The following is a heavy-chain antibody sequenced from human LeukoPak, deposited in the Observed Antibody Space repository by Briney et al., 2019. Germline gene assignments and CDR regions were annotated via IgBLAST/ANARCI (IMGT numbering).Heavy chain of an antibody. CDR3: AKGGSYTNSFDP. CDR2: IYSGGST. Sequence: GSLRLSCAASGFTVSSNYMSWVRQAPGKGLEWVSVIYSGGSTYYADSVKGRFTISRDNAKNTLYLQMNSLRAEDTAVYYCAKGGSYTNSFDPWGQGTLVTVSS. D-gene: IGHD1-26*01. J-gene: IGHJ5*02. CDR1: GFTVSSNY. V-gene: IGHV3-66*02.